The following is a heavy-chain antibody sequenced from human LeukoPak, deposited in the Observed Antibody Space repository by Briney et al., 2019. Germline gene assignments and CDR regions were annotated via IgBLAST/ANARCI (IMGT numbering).Heavy chain of an antibody. V-gene: IGHV3-74*01. Sequence: GGSLRLSCTASGFTFSSYWMHWVRQAPGKGLVWVSRIYSDGTGTTYADSVRGRFTISRENAKNTLYLQMNSLRAEDTAVYYCARVPTTNGMDVWGQGTTVTVSS. CDR2: IYSDGTGT. CDR3: ARVPTTNGMDV. J-gene: IGHJ6*02. CDR1: GFTFSSYW. D-gene: IGHD4-17*01.